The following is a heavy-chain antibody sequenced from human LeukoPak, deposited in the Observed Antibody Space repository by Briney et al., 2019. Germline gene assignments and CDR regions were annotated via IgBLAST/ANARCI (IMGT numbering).Heavy chain of an antibody. V-gene: IGHV3-48*04. CDR3: ARDRGGSYSAIDY. D-gene: IGHD1-26*01. CDR2: ISSSSSTI. CDR1: GFTFSSYS. Sequence: LPGGSLRLSCAASGFTFSSYSMNWVRQAPGKGLEWVSFISSSSSTIYYADSVKGRFAISRDNAKNSLYLQMNSLRAEDTAVYYCARDRGGSYSAIDYWGQGTLVTVSS. J-gene: IGHJ4*02.